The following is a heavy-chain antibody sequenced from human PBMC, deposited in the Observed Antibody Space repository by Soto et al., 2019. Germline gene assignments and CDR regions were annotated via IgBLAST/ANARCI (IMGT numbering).Heavy chain of an antibody. CDR1: GGSISSSSYY. V-gene: IGHV4-61*05. CDR3: ARVPDV. Sequence: SETLSLTCTVSGGSISSSSYYWSWIRQPPGKGLEWIGYIYYSGSTNYNPSLKSRVTISVDTSKNQFSLKLSSVTAADTAVYYCARVPDVWGQGTTVTVSS. D-gene: IGHD2-2*01. J-gene: IGHJ6*02. CDR2: IYYSGST.